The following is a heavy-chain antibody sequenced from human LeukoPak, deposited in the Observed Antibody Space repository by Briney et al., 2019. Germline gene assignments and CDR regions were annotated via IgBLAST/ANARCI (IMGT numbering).Heavy chain of an antibody. CDR1: GFTFSSYA. CDR2: ITSSGGTT. V-gene: IGHV3-23*01. CDR3: AKGSVTDYGGVALDY. J-gene: IGHJ4*02. D-gene: IGHD4-23*01. Sequence: GGSLRLSCAASGFTFSSYAMSWVRQAPGKGLEWVSGITSSGGTTYYADSVKGRFTISRDNSKNTLYMQMNSLRAEDTAVYCCAKGSVTDYGGVALDYWGQGTLVTVSS.